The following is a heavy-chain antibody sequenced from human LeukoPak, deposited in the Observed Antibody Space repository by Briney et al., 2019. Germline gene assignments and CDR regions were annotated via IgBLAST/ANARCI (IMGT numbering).Heavy chain of an antibody. CDR1: EFSVGSNY. J-gene: IGHJ4*02. Sequence: GGSLRLSCAASEFSVGSNYMTWVRQAPGKGLEWVAFIRYDGSNKYYADSVKGRFTISRDNSKNTLYLQMNSLRAEDTAVYYCAKGYRVATTGFDYWGQGTLVTVSS. CDR2: IRYDGSNK. V-gene: IGHV3-30*02. D-gene: IGHD5-12*01. CDR3: AKGYRVATTGFDY.